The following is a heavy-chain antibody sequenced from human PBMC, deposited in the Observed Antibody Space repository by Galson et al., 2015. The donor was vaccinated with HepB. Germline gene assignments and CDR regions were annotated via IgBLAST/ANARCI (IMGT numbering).Heavy chain of an antibody. D-gene: IGHD3-22*01. CDR2: IDPSDSYT. CDR1: GYSFTSYW. J-gene: IGHJ3*02. V-gene: IGHV5-10-1*01. CDR3: ARRLIGGYYYDSSGADFDAFDI. Sequence: QSGAEVTKPGESLRISCKGSGYSFTSYWISWVRQMPGKGLEWMGRIDPSDSYTNYSPSFQGHVTISADKSISTAYLQWSSLKASDTAMYYCARRLIGGYYYDSSGADFDAFDIWGQGTMVTVSS.